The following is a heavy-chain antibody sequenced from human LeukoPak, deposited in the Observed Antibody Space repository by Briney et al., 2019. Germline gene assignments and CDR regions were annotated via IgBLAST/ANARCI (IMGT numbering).Heavy chain of an antibody. V-gene: IGHV1-46*01. Sequence: ASVKVSCKASGYTFTNYYIHWVRQAPGQGLEWMGIINPSGGSTNYAQKFQGRVTMTRDTSTSTVYMELSSLRSEDTAVYYCARVQPYYYDSSGYLRGTFDYWGQGTLVTVSS. CDR3: ARVQPYYYDSSGYLRGTFDY. CDR2: INPSGGST. CDR1: GYTFTNYY. J-gene: IGHJ4*02. D-gene: IGHD3-22*01.